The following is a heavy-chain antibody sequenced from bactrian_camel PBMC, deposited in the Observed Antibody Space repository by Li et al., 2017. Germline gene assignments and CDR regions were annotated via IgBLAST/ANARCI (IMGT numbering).Heavy chain of an antibody. Sequence: HVQLVESGGGLVQPGASLTLPCAASGFTFSETWVHWVRQAPGKGLEWVSNINSDGGITLYADSVKGRFTISRDNAKNTLYLQMNRLKSEDTAQYYCAARGLYGGNCQEQGTQVTVS. CDR2: INSDGGIT. J-gene: IGHJ4*01. D-gene: IGHD6*01. CDR1: GFTFSETW. V-gene: IGHV3S1*01.